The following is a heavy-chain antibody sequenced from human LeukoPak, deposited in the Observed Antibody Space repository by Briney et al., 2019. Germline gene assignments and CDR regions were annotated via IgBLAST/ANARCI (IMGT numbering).Heavy chain of an antibody. CDR3: ARDLSAAFDF. CDR2: LVYDARS. D-gene: IGHD6-25*01. Sequence: GGSLRLSCAASGFPFSSYGMHWVRQAPGKGLEWVARLVYDARSDYANSVKGRFSISRDDSKNTLFLDMSNLRVEDTALYYCARDLSAAFDFGGQGVLVTVSS. V-gene: IGHV3-33*01. CDR1: GFPFSSYG. J-gene: IGHJ4*02.